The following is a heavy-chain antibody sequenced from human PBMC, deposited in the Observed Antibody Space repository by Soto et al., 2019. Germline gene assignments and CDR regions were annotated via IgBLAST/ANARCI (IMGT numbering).Heavy chain of an antibody. CDR2: IYWNSETI. CDR1: GFNFPDRA. CDR3: IKERNPGGLDY. V-gene: IGHV3-9*01. J-gene: IGHJ4*02. Sequence: DVQLVESGGGLVQPGGSLRLSCVVSGFNFPDRAMHWVRQVPGRGLEWVSGIYWNSETIGYVDSVKGRFTTSRDNAKNSLYFQMNSLRVEATAVYICIKERNPGGLDYWGPGTLGTVSS.